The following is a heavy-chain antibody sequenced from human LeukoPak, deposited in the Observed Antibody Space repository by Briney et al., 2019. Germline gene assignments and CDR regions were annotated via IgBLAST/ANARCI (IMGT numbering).Heavy chain of an antibody. Sequence: NPSETLSLTCAVYGGSFSGYYWSWIRQPPGKGLEWIGEINHSGSTNYNPSLKRRVTISVDTSKNQFSLKLSSVTAADTAVYYCARGIQLWLRLRRNNYFDYWGQGTLVTVSS. V-gene: IGHV4-34*01. CDR2: INHSGST. D-gene: IGHD5-18*01. CDR1: GGSFSGYY. J-gene: IGHJ4*02. CDR3: ARGIQLWLRLRRNNYFDY.